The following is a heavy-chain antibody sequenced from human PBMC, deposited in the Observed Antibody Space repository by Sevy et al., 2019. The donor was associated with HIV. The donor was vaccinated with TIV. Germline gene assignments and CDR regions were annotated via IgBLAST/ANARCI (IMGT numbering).Heavy chain of an antibody. CDR2: IKSKTDGGTT. J-gene: IGHJ3*02. CDR3: TTGSRNYYDSSGYAFDI. CDR1: GFTFSNTW. Sequence: GSLRLSCAASGFTFSNTWMSWVRQAPGKGLEWVGRIKSKTDGGTTDYAAPVKGRFTISRDDSKNTLYLQMNSLKTEDTAVYYCTTGSRNYYDSSGYAFDIWGQGTMVTVSS. D-gene: IGHD3-22*01. V-gene: IGHV3-15*01.